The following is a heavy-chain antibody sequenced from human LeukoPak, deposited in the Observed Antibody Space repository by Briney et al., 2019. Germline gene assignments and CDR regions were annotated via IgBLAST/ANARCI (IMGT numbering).Heavy chain of an antibody. V-gene: IGHV5-51*01. Sequence: GESLKISCKGSGYSSTSYWIGWVRQMSGKGLEWMGIIYPGGSDTRYSPSFQGQVTISADKSISTAYLQWSSLKASDTAMYYCASGFCGGGSCYPAFDYWGQGTLVTVSS. J-gene: IGHJ4*02. D-gene: IGHD2-15*01. CDR3: ASGFCGGGSCYPAFDY. CDR1: GYSSTSYW. CDR2: IYPGGSDT.